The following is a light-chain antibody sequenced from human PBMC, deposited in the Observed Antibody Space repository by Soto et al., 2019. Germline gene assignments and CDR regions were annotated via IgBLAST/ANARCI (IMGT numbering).Light chain of an antibody. Sequence: QSVLTQPPSASGTPGQRVTISCSGSSSNIGSKTVNWYQQLPGTAPKLLIYSNNQRPSGVPDRFSGSKSGTSASLAISGLXXXXXXXYXCAAWDDSLNGVVFGGGTKLTV. J-gene: IGLJ2*01. V-gene: IGLV1-44*01. CDR3: AAWDDSLNGVV. CDR1: SSNIGSKT. CDR2: SNN.